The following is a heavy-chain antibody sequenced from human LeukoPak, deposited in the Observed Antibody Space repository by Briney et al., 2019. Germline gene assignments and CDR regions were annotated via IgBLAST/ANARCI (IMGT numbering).Heavy chain of an antibody. CDR1: GGTFSSYA. J-gene: IGHJ3*02. Sequence: SVEVSCKASGGTFSSYAISWVRQAPGQGLEWMGRIIPIFGTANYAQKFQGRVTITTDESTSTAYMELSSLRSEDTAVYYCARDREMATIGHGAFDIWGQGTMVTVSS. CDR2: IIPIFGTA. V-gene: IGHV1-69*05. CDR3: ARDREMATIGHGAFDI. D-gene: IGHD5-24*01.